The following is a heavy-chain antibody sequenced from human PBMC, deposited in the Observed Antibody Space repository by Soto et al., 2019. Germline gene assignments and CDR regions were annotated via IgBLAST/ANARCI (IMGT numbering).Heavy chain of an antibody. Sequence: GGSLSLSCAASGFSFGSYALSWVRQAPGKGLEWVSTISGSDGKTFYADSVKGRFSISRDTSQSTLYLQMNSLRADDTAMYYCARWSYLDYWGQGTRVTVSS. V-gene: IGHV3-23*01. CDR3: ARWSYLDY. D-gene: IGHD3-3*01. CDR2: ISGSDGKT. CDR1: GFSFGSYA. J-gene: IGHJ4*02.